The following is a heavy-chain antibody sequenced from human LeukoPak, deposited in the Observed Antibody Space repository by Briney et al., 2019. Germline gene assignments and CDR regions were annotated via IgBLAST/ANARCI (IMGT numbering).Heavy chain of an antibody. CDR2: IYYSGSA. J-gene: IGHJ5*02. Sequence: TPSETLSLTCTVSGGSISSSSYYWGWIRQPPGKGLEWIGSIYYSGSAYYNPSLKSRVTISVDTSKNQFSLKLSSVTAADTAVYYCARHELGVVGLLVDNWFDPWGQGTLVTVSP. V-gene: IGHV4-39*01. D-gene: IGHD2-8*02. CDR3: ARHELGVVGLLVDNWFDP. CDR1: GGSISSSSYY.